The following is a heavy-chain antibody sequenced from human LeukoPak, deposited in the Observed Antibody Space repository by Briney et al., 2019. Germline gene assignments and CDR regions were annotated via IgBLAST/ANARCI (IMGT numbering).Heavy chain of an antibody. CDR1: GGSFSGYY. V-gene: IGHV4-34*01. D-gene: IGHD3-22*01. CDR3: ARGEFTYYYDSSGPAGY. Sequence: SXXLSLTCAVYGGSFSGYYWSWIRQPPGKGLEWMGEINHSGSTNYNPSLKSRVTISVDTSKNQFSLKLSSVTAADTAVYYCARGEFTYYYDSSGPAGYRGQGTLVTVSS. CDR2: INHSGST. J-gene: IGHJ4*02.